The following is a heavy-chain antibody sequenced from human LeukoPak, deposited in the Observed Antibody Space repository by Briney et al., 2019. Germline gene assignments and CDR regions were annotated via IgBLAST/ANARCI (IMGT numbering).Heavy chain of an antibody. Sequence: GGSLRLSCAASGLTFSSYAMHWVRQAPGKGLEWVAVISYDGSNKYYADSVKGRFTISRDNSKNTLYLQMNSLRAEDTAVYYCARAPYYYDSSGFHFDYWGQGTLVTVSS. J-gene: IGHJ4*02. D-gene: IGHD3-22*01. CDR3: ARAPYYYDSSGFHFDY. CDR1: GLTFSSYA. V-gene: IGHV3-30-3*01. CDR2: ISYDGSNK.